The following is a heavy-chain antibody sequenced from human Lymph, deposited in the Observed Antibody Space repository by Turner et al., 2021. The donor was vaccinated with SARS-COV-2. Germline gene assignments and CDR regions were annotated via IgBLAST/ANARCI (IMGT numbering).Heavy chain of an antibody. Sequence: QVQLQESGPGLVRPSETLSLTCTVSGGSISSTSWSWIRQSPGRGLEWIGYFYKIGSIDYNPTLRSRVTISFDTSKNQLYMNLISVTAADTAVYYCARHQGSTSGYDHGMNVWGQGTAVIVSS. CDR1: GGSISSTS. V-gene: IGHV4-59*08. J-gene: IGHJ6*02. CDR3: ARHQGSTSGYDHGMNV. CDR2: FYKIGSI. D-gene: IGHD1-1*01.